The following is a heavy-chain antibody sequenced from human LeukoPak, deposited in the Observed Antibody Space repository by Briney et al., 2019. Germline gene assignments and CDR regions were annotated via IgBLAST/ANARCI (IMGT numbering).Heavy chain of an antibody. CDR2: INAGNGNT. CDR3: ARDPHYYDSSGFNWFDP. D-gene: IGHD3-22*01. J-gene: IGHJ5*02. Sequence: GASVKVSCTASGYTFTSYAMHWVRQAPGQRLEWMGWINAGNGNTKYSQKFQGRVTITRDTSASTAYMELSSLRSEDTAVYYCARDPHYYDSSGFNWFDPWGQGTLVTVSS. V-gene: IGHV1-3*01. CDR1: GYTFTSYA.